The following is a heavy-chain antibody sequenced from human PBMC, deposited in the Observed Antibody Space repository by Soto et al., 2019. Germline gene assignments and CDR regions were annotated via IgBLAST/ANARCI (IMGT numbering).Heavy chain of an antibody. D-gene: IGHD6-25*01. CDR1: GVSISSSSYY. CDR2: IYYSGST. CDR3: ARRVEQRRLGYYYYGMDV. Sequence: PSETLSLTCTVSGVSISSSSYYWGWIRQPPGKGLEWIGSIYYSGSTYYNPSLKSRVTISVDTSKNQFSLKLSSVTAADTAVYYCARRVEQRRLGYYYYGMDVWGQGTTVTVSS. V-gene: IGHV4-39*01. J-gene: IGHJ6*02.